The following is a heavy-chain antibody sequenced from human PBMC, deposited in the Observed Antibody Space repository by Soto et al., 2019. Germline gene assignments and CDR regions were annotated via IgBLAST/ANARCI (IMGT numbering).Heavy chain of an antibody. J-gene: IGHJ4*02. D-gene: IGHD3-9*01. Sequence: SETLSLTCTVSGDSISSSSYYWDWIRQPPGKGLEWIGSIYYSGSTYYNPSLKSRVTISVDTSKNQFSLKLSSVTAADTAVYYCATPTSNLNSYSGHFAYWGQGTMVNVSS. CDR1: GDSISSSSYY. CDR2: IYYSGST. CDR3: ATPTSNLNSYSGHFAY. V-gene: IGHV4-39*01.